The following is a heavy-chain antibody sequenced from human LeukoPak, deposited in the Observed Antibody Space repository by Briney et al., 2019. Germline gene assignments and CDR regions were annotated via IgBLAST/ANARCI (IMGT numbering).Heavy chain of an antibody. CDR3: AKSIEYCGADCYGYFDL. CDR2: INPNSGAT. J-gene: IGHJ2*01. V-gene: IGHV1-2*06. Sequence: GASVKVSCKPSGYTFTGYYMHWVRQAPGQGLEWMGRINPNSGATNCAQKFQGRVTMTRDTSISTAYMELTTLRSDDTAVYYCAKSIEYCGADCYGYFDLWGRGTLVTVSS. D-gene: IGHD2-21*02. CDR1: GYTFTGYY.